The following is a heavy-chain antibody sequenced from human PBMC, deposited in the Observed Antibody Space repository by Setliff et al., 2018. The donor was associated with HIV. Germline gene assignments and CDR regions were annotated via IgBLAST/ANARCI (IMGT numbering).Heavy chain of an antibody. CDR2: FHYSGST. CDR3: ARELYKNTYGMDV. Sequence: SETLSLTCNVSAGSFTSGSYYWGWIRQPPGKGLEWIGSFHYSGSTNYNPSLKSRVTISVDTSKNQFSLKLSSVTAADTAVYYCARELYKNTYGMDVWGQGTTVTVSS. V-gene: IGHV4-61*01. J-gene: IGHJ6*02. D-gene: IGHD1-1*01. CDR1: AGSFTSGSYY.